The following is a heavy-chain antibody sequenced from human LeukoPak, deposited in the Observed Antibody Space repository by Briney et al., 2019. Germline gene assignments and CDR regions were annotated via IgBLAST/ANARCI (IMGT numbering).Heavy chain of an antibody. Sequence: ASVKVSCKASGYTFTGYYMHWVRQAPGQGLEWMGWINPNSGGTNYAQKFQGRVTMTRDTSISTAYMGLSRLRSDDTAVYYCAREDTVIDHNELYLFDYWGQGTLVTVSS. D-gene: IGHD3-16*02. CDR3: AREDTVIDHNELYLFDY. CDR2: INPNSGGT. V-gene: IGHV1-2*02. CDR1: GYTFTGYY. J-gene: IGHJ4*02.